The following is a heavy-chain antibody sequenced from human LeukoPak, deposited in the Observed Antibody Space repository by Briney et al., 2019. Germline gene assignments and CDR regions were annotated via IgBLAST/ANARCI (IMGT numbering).Heavy chain of an antibody. Sequence: PGGSLRLSCAASGFTFSSYWMSWVRQAPGKGLEWVANIKQDGSEKYYVDPVKGRFTISRDNAKNSLYLQMNSLRAEDTAVYYCARDQRNGYNYGAFDIWGQGTMVTVSS. V-gene: IGHV3-7*01. D-gene: IGHD5-24*01. CDR2: IKQDGSEK. CDR3: ARDQRNGYNYGAFDI. J-gene: IGHJ3*02. CDR1: GFTFSSYW.